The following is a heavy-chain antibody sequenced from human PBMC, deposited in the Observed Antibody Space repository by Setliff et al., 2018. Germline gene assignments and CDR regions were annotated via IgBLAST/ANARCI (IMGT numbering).Heavy chain of an antibody. CDR2: ISSSSSTI. CDR1: GFTFSRYW. V-gene: IGHV3-48*04. J-gene: IGHJ4*02. Sequence: GGSLRLSCAASGFTFSRYWMSWVRQAPGKGLEWVSYISSSSSTIYYADSVKGRFTISRDNAKNSLYLQMTSLRAEDTAVYYCAREPTVTTLDYRGQGTLVTAPQ. CDR3: AREPTVTTLDY. D-gene: IGHD4-4*01.